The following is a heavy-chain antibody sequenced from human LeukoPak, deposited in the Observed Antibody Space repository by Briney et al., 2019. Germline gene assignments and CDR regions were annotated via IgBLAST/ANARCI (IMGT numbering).Heavy chain of an antibody. J-gene: IGHJ6*02. Sequence: SETLSLTCTVSGGSISSYYWSWIRQPPGKGLEWIGYIYYSGSTNYNPSLKSRVTISVDTSKNQFSLKLSSVTAADTAVYYCARHKAVAGDYYYYYGMDVWGQGTTVTVSS. V-gene: IGHV4-59*08. CDR2: IYYSGST. CDR1: GGSISSYY. D-gene: IGHD6-19*01. CDR3: ARHKAVAGDYYYYYGMDV.